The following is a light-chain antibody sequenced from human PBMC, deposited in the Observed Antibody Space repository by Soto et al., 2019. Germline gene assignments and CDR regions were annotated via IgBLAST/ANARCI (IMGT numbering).Light chain of an antibody. CDR3: QQSYSTHWT. CDR1: QNISNY. CDR2: AAS. J-gene: IGKJ1*01. V-gene: IGKV1-39*01. Sequence: DIQMTQSPSSLSASVGDRVTITCRASQNISNYLNWYQQKPGKAPKLLIYAASSLQSGVPSKFSGSGSGTDFTLTISSLQPEDSATYYCQQSYSTHWTFGQGTKVEIK.